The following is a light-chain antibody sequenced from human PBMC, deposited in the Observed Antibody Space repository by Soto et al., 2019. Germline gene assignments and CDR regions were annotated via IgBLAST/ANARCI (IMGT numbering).Light chain of an antibody. CDR2: DVS. J-gene: IGLJ1*01. V-gene: IGLV2-11*01. Sequence: QSALTQPRSVSGSPGQSVTISCTGTSSDVGGYNYVSWYQQHPGKAPKLMIYDVSKRPSGVPDRFSVSKSGNTASLTISGLQAEDDADYYCCSSAGSYSYVFGTGTKLTVL. CDR3: CSSAGSYSYV. CDR1: SSDVGGYNY.